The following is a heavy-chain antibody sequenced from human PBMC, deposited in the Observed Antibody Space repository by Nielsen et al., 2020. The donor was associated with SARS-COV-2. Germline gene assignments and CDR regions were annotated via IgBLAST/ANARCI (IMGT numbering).Heavy chain of an antibody. V-gene: IGHV3-53*01. CDR2: IYSGGST. J-gene: IGHJ6*02. CDR1: GFTVSSNY. CDR3: ARDRGYYYGMDV. Sequence: SCAASGFTVSSNYMSWVRQAPGKGLEWVSVIYSGGSTYYADSVKGRFTISRDNSKNTLYLQMNSLRAEDTAVYYCARDRGYYYGMDVWGQGTTVTVSS. D-gene: IGHD3-10*01.